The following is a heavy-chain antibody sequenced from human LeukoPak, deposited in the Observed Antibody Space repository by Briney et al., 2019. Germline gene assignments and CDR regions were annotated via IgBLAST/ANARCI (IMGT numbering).Heavy chain of an antibody. V-gene: IGHV3-11*01. CDR2: ISSSGSTI. Sequence: GGSLSLSGAASGFTFSDYYMSWIRQAPGQGREWVSYISSSGSTIYYADSGKGRFTISRANTKNSLYLQRNSSKAEDTAVYCCARDQGGVDYWGRGTLVTVSS. CDR1: GFTFSDYY. D-gene: IGHD3-16*01. J-gene: IGHJ4*02. CDR3: ARDQGGVDY.